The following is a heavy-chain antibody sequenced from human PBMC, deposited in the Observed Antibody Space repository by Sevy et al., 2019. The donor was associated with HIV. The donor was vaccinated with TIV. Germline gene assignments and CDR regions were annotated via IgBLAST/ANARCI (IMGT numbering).Heavy chain of an antibody. CDR1: GFTFSSYG. J-gene: IGHJ4*02. D-gene: IGHD2-21*02. CDR2: IWYDGSNK. V-gene: IGHV3-33*01. CDR3: ARLGDGDLYFDY. Sequence: GGSLRLSFAASGFTFSSYGMHWVRQAPGKGLEWVAVIWYDGSNKYYADSVKGRFTISRDNSKNTLYLQMNSLRAEDTAVYYCARLGDGDLYFDYWGQGTLVTVSS.